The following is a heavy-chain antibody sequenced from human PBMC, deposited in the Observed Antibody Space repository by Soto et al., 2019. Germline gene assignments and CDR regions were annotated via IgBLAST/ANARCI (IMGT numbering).Heavy chain of an antibody. D-gene: IGHD2-21*02. Sequence: PGGSLRLSCAASGFSFSISPMHWVRQAPGKGPEWVALISYDGTNKFYADSVKGRFTISRDNSKNTLYLQMNSLRAEDTAVYYCARSSSVVTAHYYFDYWGQGTLVTVSS. J-gene: IGHJ4*02. CDR3: ARSSSVVTAHYYFDY. V-gene: IGHV3-30-3*01. CDR1: GFSFSISP. CDR2: ISYDGTNK.